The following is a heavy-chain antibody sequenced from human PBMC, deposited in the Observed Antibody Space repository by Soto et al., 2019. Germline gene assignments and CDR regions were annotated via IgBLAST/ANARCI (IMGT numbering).Heavy chain of an antibody. Sequence: QVQLVQSGAEVKKPGASVKVSCKASGYTFTSYAMHWVRQAPGQRLEWMGWINAGNGNTKYSQKFQGRVTITRDTSASTDYMELSSLRSEDTAVYYCARDLLAGVPASPYGMDVWGQGNTVTVSS. CDR2: INAGNGNT. D-gene: IGHD3-3*02. CDR1: GYTFTSYA. V-gene: IGHV1-3*01. CDR3: ARDLLAGVPASPYGMDV. J-gene: IGHJ6*02.